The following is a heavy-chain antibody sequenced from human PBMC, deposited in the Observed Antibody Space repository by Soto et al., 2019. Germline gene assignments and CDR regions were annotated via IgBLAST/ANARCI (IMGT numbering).Heavy chain of an antibody. CDR1: GGSISSGDYY. Sequence: TLSLTCTVSGGSISSGDYYWSWIRQPPGKGLEWIGYIYYSGSTYYNPSLKSRVTISVDTSKNQFSLKLSSVTAADTAVYYCARDKRLDYYYYYYGMDVWGQGTTVTVSS. CDR2: IYYSGST. J-gene: IGHJ6*02. CDR3: ARDKRLDYYYYYYGMDV. V-gene: IGHV4-30-4*01.